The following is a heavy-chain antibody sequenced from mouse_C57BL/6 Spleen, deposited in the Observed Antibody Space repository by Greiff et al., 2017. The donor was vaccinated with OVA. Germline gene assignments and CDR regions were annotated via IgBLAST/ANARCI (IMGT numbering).Heavy chain of an antibody. CDR2: IYPRDGST. Sequence: QVQLQQSGPELVKPGASVKLSCKASGYTFTSYDINWVKQRPGQGLEWIGWIYPRDGSTKYNEKFKGKATSTVDTSSSTAYMELHSLTSEDSAVYFCAQLRLPYYYAMDYWGQGTSVTVSS. D-gene: IGHD3-2*02. CDR3: AQLRLPYYYAMDY. J-gene: IGHJ4*01. CDR1: GYTFTSYD. V-gene: IGHV1-85*01.